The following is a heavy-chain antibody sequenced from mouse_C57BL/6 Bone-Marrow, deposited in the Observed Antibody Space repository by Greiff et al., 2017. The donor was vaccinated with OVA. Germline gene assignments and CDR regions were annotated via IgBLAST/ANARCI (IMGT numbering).Heavy chain of an antibody. V-gene: IGHV5-12*01. CDR1: GLTFSDYY. D-gene: IGHD1-1*01. CDR3: ARHDYYYGSSFYAMDY. J-gene: IGHJ4*01. Sequence: EVQRVESGGGLVQPGGSLKLSCAASGLTFSDYYMYWVRQTPEKRLEWVAYISNGGGSTYYPDTVKGRFTISRDNAKNTLYLQMSRLKSEDTAMYYCARHDYYYGSSFYAMDYWGQGTSVTVSS. CDR2: ISNGGGST.